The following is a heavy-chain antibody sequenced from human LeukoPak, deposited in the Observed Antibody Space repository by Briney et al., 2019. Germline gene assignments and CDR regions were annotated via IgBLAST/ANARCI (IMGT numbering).Heavy chain of an antibody. V-gene: IGHV5-10-1*01. D-gene: IGHD3-10*01. CDR1: GYSFTSYW. CDR2: IDPSDSYT. CDR3: ARHVRGPYGSGSPIFDY. J-gene: IGHJ4*02. Sequence: GESLRISCKGSGYSFTSYWISWVRQMPGKGLEWMGRIDPSDSYTNHSPSFQGHVPISADKSISTAYLQWSSLKASDTAMYYCARHVRGPYGSGSPIFDYWGQGTLVTVSS.